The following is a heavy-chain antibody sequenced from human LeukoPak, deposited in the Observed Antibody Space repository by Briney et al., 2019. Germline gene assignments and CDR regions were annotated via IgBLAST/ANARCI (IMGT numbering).Heavy chain of an antibody. CDR3: ARRFVDTPYFEY. V-gene: IGHV5-51*01. D-gene: IGHD5-18*01. Sequence: GESLKISCKGSGYTFTNYWIGWVRQMPGEGLEWMGIIYPGDSDTRYSPSFQGQVTISADKSISTVYLQWRNLKASGTAMYYCARRFVDTPYFEYWGQGTLVTVSS. J-gene: IGHJ4*02. CDR1: GYTFTNYW. CDR2: IYPGDSDT.